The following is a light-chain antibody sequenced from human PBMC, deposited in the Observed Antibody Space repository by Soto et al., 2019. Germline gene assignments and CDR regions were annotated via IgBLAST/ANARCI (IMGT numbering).Light chain of an antibody. V-gene: IGKV3-11*01. Sequence: IVFTQSPATLSLSPGERATLSCRASQSFSSYLACYQQKPGQAPRLLLYDASNRDSGIPARFSGSGSGTDLTLTISSLEPEDFAVYYCQQRSKWLTFGGGTKVDI. CDR2: DAS. J-gene: IGKJ4*01. CDR3: QQRSKWLT. CDR1: QSFSSY.